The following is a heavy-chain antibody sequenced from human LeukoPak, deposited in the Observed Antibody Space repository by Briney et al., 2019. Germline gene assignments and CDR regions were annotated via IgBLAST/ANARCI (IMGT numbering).Heavy chain of an antibody. CDR2: ISYDGSNK. CDR3: ARGRGSYYFDY. D-gene: IGHD1-26*01. Sequence: GGSLRLSCAASAFTFSGSAMHWVRQAPGKGLEWVAVISYDGSNKYYADSVKGRFTISRDNSKNTVYLQMNSLRAEDTAVYYCARGRGSYYFDYWGQGTLVTVSS. CDR1: AFTFSGSA. J-gene: IGHJ4*02. V-gene: IGHV3-30-3*01.